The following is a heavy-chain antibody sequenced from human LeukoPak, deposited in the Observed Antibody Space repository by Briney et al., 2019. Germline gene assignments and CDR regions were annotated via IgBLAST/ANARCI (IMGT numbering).Heavy chain of an antibody. V-gene: IGHV4-39*01. Sequence: PSETLSLTCTVSGGSISGTSYYWGWIRQPPGKGLEWIGSIYYSGSTYYNPSLMSRVTISVDTSKNQFSLKLSSVTAADTAVYYCARQYSSGWQYFDYWGQGTLVTVSS. CDR3: ARQYSSGWQYFDY. J-gene: IGHJ4*02. D-gene: IGHD6-19*01. CDR1: GGSISGTSYY. CDR2: IYYSGST.